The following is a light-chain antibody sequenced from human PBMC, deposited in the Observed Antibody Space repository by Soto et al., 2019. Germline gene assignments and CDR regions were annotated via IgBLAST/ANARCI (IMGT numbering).Light chain of an antibody. Sequence: QSVLTQPPSVSAAPGQKVTISCSGSSSNIGNNYVSWYQQLPGTAPKLLIYENNKRPSGIPDRFSGSKSGTSATLGITGLQTGDEADYYCGTWDSSLSERVFGRGTKLTVL. CDR1: SSNIGNNY. V-gene: IGLV1-51*02. J-gene: IGLJ3*02. CDR2: ENN. CDR3: GTWDSSLSERV.